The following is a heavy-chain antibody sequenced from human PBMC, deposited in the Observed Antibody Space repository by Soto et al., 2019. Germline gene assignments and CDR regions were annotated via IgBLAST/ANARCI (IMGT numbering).Heavy chain of an antibody. V-gene: IGHV4-39*01. CDR3: ARHVTPGGGYCSGGSCYSDNWFDP. Sequence: QLQLQESGPGLVKPSETLSLTCTVSGGSISSSSYYWGWIRQPPGKGLEWIGSIYYSGSTYYNPSFKSRVTISVDTSKNQFSLKLSSVTAADTAVYYCARHVTPGGGYCSGGSCYSDNWFDPWGQGTLVTVSS. J-gene: IGHJ5*02. CDR2: IYYSGST. D-gene: IGHD2-15*01. CDR1: GGSISSSSYY.